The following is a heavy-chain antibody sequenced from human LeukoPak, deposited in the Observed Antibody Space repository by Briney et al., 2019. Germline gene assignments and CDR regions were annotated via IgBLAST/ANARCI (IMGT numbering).Heavy chain of an antibody. CDR1: GFTFSNDG. V-gene: IGHV3-23*01. J-gene: IGHJ4*02. CDR2: ISGSGYRT. Sequence: PGGSLRLSCAASGFTFSNDGMTWVRHAPGKGLEWVSTISGSGYRTYYADSVKGRFTISRYNSKNTLYLKITGLTADDTAVFYCAKNLAAAGTGYCRQGTLVTVSS. D-gene: IGHD6-13*01. CDR3: AKNLAAAGTGY.